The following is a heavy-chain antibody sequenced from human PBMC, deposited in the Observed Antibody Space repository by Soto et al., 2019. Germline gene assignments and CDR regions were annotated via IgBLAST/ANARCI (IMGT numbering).Heavy chain of an antibody. J-gene: IGHJ3*02. Sequence: QITLKESGPTLVKPTQTLTLTCTFSGFSLSTSGVGVGWIRQPPGKALEWLALIYWDDDKRYSPSLKSRLTITKDTSKNQVVLTMTNMDPVDTATYYCAHFINWNYYKSAFDIWGQGTMVTVSS. V-gene: IGHV2-5*02. D-gene: IGHD1-7*01. CDR3: AHFINWNYYKSAFDI. CDR1: GFSLSTSGVG. CDR2: IYWDDDK.